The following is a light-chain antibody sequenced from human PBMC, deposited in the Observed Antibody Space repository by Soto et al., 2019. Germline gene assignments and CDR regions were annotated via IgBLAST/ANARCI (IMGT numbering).Light chain of an antibody. CDR3: QQYNNWPPCT. Sequence: EIVMTQSPATLSVSPGERATLSCRASQSVSSNLAWYQQKPGQAPRLLIYGASTRATGIPARFSCSGSGPEFTLTISSLQSEDFAVYYCQQYNNWPPCTFGHGTKLEIK. J-gene: IGKJ2*02. CDR1: QSVSSN. V-gene: IGKV3-15*01. CDR2: GAS.